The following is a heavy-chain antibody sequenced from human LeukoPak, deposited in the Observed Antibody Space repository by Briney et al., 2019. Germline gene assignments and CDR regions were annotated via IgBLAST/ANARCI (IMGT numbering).Heavy chain of an antibody. CDR2: MNPNSGNT. V-gene: IGHV1-8*01. D-gene: IGHD3-10*01. J-gene: IGHJ4*02. Sequence: GASVKVSCKASGYTFTSYDINWVRQATGQGLEWMGWMNPNSGNTGYAQKFQGRVTMTRNTSISTAYMELSSLRSEDTAVYYCARGLKRITMVRGVSLISYYYFDLWGQGTLVNVS. CDR1: GYTFTSYD. CDR3: ARGLKRITMVRGVSLISYYYFDL.